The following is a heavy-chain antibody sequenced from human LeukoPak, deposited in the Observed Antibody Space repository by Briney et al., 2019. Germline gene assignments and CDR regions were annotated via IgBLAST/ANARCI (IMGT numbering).Heavy chain of an antibody. J-gene: IGHJ4*02. CDR3: ARPGKNNWFYFEY. Sequence: SETLSLTCTVSGGSISSYYWSWIRQPPGKGLEWIGYIYDSGSTNYNPSLKSRVTISEDTPKNQFSLKLRSVTAADTAVYYCARPGKNNWFYFEYWGQGTLVTVSS. CDR1: GGSISSYY. CDR2: IYDSGST. D-gene: IGHD1-1*01. V-gene: IGHV4-59*08.